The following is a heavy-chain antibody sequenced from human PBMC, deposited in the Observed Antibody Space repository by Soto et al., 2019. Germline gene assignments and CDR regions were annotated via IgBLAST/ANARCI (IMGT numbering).Heavy chain of an antibody. CDR3: ARESGDWIAFDY. CDR2: IIPILGTA. J-gene: IGHJ4*02. CDR1: GGTFSSYA. V-gene: IGHV1-69*13. Sequence: SVKVSCKASGGTFSSYAISWVRQAPGQGLEWMGGIIPILGTANYAQKFQGRVTITADESTSTAYMELGSLRSEDTAVYYCARESGDWIAFDYWGQGTLVTVSS. D-gene: IGHD1-1*01.